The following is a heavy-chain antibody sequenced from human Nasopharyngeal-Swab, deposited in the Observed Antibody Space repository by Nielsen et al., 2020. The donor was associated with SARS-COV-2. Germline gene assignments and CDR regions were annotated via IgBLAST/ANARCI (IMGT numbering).Heavy chain of an antibody. D-gene: IGHD6-19*01. Sequence: GSLRLSCTVSGVSSSNYYWNWIRQPPGKGLDWIGYIDHSGRTNYNPSLKSRVTISLDTSKNQLSLKLSSVTPADTAIYCARGGIAVSDALDNWGQGTLVTVSS. V-gene: IGHV4-59*01. J-gene: IGHJ4*02. CDR2: IDHSGRT. CDR1: GVSSSNYY. CDR3: ARGGIAVSDALDN.